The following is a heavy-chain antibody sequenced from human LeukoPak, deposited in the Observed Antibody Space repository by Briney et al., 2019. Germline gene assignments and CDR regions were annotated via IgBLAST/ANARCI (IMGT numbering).Heavy chain of an antibody. Sequence: GGSLRLSCAASGFTFSSYGMHWVRQAPGKGLEWVAFIRYDGSNKYYADSVKGRFTISRDNARNSLYLQMNSLRAEDTAVYYCARDGLAAATLHWCFDLWGRGTLVTVSS. CDR3: ARDGLAAATLHWCFDL. V-gene: IGHV3-30*02. CDR2: IRYDGSNK. CDR1: GFTFSSYG. D-gene: IGHD2-15*01. J-gene: IGHJ2*01.